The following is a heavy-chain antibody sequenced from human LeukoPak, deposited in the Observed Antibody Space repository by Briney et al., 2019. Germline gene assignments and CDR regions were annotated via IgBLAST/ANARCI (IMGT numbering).Heavy chain of an antibody. CDR3: ARRIGERFSAHEYFDS. CDR2: IIPIVNMV. V-gene: IGHV1-69*04. J-gene: IGHJ4*02. Sequence: SVKVSCKASGDAFSTYVFTWVRQAPGQGLEWMGRIIPIVNMVDYAEEFQGRVSITADKSTSTAYMEVSGLRSEDTAVYYCARRIGERFSAHEYFDSWGQGTQVTVSS. D-gene: IGHD5-12*01. CDR1: GDAFSTYV.